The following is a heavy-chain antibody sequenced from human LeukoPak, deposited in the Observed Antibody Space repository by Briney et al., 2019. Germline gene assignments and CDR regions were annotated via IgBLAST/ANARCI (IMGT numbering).Heavy chain of an antibody. D-gene: IGHD1-26*01. J-gene: IGHJ4*02. CDR1: GYSISSGYY. Sequence: SETLSLTCTVSGYSISSGYYWGWIRQPPGKGLEWIGSIYHSGSTYYNPSLKSRVTISVDTSKNQFSLKLSSVTAADTAVYYCARGESYHYFDYWGQGTLVTVSS. CDR3: ARGESYHYFDY. V-gene: IGHV4-38-2*02. CDR2: IYHSGST.